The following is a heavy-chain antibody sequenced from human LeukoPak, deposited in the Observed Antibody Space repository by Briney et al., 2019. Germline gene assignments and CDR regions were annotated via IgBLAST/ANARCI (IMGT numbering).Heavy chain of an antibody. CDR1: GFTFSNYW. V-gene: IGHV3-74*01. Sequence: GGSLRLSCAASGFTFSNYWMHWVRQAPGKGLVWVSRMNSDGSSTSYADSVKGRFTISRDNAKNTLYLQMNSLRAEDTAVYYCARGVTAAANDYWGQGTLVTVSS. CDR3: ARGVTAAANDY. CDR2: MNSDGSST. J-gene: IGHJ4*02. D-gene: IGHD2-15*01.